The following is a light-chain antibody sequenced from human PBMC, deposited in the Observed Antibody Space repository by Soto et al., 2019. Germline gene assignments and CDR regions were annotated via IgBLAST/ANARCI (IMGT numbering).Light chain of an antibody. CDR2: DVS. J-gene: IGLJ2*01. Sequence: QSALTQPRSVSGSPGQSVTISCTGTSSDVGTYNYVSWYQQHPGKAPKLRIYDVSQRPSGVPDRFSGSKSGNTASLTISGLQAEYESDYYCCSYASSDTSVFGGGTKLTVL. CDR3: CSYASSDTSV. V-gene: IGLV2-11*01. CDR1: SSDVGTYNY.